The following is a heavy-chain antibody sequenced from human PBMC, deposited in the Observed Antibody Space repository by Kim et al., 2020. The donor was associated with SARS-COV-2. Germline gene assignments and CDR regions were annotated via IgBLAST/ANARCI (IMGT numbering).Heavy chain of an antibody. CDR1: GGTFSSYA. D-gene: IGHD4-17*01. J-gene: IGHJ4*02. CDR3: ANDYGGDYYFDY. V-gene: IGHV1-69*13. Sequence: SVKVSCKASGGTFSSYAISWVRQAPGQGLEWMGGIIPIFGTANYAQKFQGRVTITADESTSTAYMELRSLRSEDTAVYYCANDYGGDYYFDYWGQGTLVTVSS. CDR2: IIPIFGTA.